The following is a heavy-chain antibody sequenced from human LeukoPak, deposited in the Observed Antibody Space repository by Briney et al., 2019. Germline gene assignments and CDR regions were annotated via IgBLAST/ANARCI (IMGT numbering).Heavy chain of an antibody. V-gene: IGHV1-46*01. Sequence: GESLKISCKGPGYSFTSYWIGWVRQAPGQGLEWMGIINPSGGSTSYAQKFQGRVTMTRDTSTSSLYMELSSLRSEDTAVYYCATQQGGNPAYWGQGTLVTVSS. CDR2: INPSGGST. J-gene: IGHJ4*02. CDR3: ATQQGGNPAY. D-gene: IGHD1-14*01. CDR1: GYSFTSYW.